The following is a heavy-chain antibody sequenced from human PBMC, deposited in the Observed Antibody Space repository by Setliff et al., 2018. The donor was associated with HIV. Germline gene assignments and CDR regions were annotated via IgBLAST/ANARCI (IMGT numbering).Heavy chain of an antibody. CDR2: IYNSAST. J-gene: IGHJ4*02. CDR3: ARLRITMIMMLNYFDY. Sequence: SETLSLTCTVSGDSISTDYWTWIRQPPGKGLEWIGYIYNSASTSYNPSLKSRVTISVDTSKNQFSLKLSSVTAADTAVYYCARLRITMIMMLNYFDYWGQGTLVTVSS. V-gene: IGHV4-4*09. D-gene: IGHD3-22*01. CDR1: GDSISTDY.